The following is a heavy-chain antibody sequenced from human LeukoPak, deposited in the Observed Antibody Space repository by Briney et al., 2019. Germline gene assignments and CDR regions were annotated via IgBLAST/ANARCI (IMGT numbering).Heavy chain of an antibody. Sequence: GASVKVSCKASGYTFTSYYMHWVRQAPGQGLEWMGIINPSGGSTSYAQKFQGRVTMTRHPPTSTVYMELSSLRSEDTSVYYCARDQGDTAMVTDYWGQGTLVTVSS. CDR2: INPSGGST. V-gene: IGHV1-46*01. CDR3: ARDQGDTAMVTDY. D-gene: IGHD5-18*01. J-gene: IGHJ4*02. CDR1: GYTFTSYY.